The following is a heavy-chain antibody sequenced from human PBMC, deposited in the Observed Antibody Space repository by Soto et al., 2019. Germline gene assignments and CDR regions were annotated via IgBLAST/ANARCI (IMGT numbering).Heavy chain of an antibody. CDR3: ARMLNFLSGYPEHYEY. CDR2: IYYSGST. CDR1: VGSMSSYY. J-gene: IGHJ4*02. D-gene: IGHD3-3*01. Sequence: SETLSLTCTVSVGSMSSYYWSWIRQPPGKGLEWIGYIYYSGSTNYNPSLKSRVTISVDTSKNQFSLKLSSVTAADTAVYYCARMLNFLSGYPEHYEYWGQAPLVTVPS. V-gene: IGHV4-59*01.